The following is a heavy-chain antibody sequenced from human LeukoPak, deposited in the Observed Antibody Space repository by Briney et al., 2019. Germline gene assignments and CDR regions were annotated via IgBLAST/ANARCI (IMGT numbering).Heavy chain of an antibody. CDR1: GDSISSGNYY. CDR3: TRDPEVGYCSSTSCSLGY. V-gene: IGHV4-61*02. Sequence: SETLSLTCTVSGDSISSGNYYWSWIRQPAGMGPEWIGRIYTSGRTNYNPSLKSRVTISVDTSKNQFSLKLSSVTAADTAVYYCTRDPEVGYCSSTSCSLGYWGQGTLVTVSS. CDR2: IYTSGRT. J-gene: IGHJ4*02. D-gene: IGHD2-2*01.